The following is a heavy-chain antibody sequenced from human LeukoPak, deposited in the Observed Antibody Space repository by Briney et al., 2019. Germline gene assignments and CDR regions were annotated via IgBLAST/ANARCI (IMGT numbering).Heavy chain of an antibody. Sequence: PGGSLRLSCAVSGFTFSDYYMSWIRQAPGKGLEWVSYISSGGSTISHADSVKGRFTISRDNAENSLYLQMNSLRAEDTAVYYCAKVRLFGDLPQDYWGQGTLVTVSS. CDR1: GFTFSDYY. CDR3: AKVRLFGDLPQDY. J-gene: IGHJ4*02. V-gene: IGHV3-11*04. CDR2: ISSGGSTI. D-gene: IGHD3-10*02.